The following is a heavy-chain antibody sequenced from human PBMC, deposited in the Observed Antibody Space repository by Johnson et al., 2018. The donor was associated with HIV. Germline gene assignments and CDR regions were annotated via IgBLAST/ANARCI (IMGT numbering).Heavy chain of an antibody. J-gene: IGHJ3*02. D-gene: IGHD4/OR15-4a*01. CDR2: IWYDGSNK. Sequence: QVQLVESGGGVVQPGKSLRLSCAASGFIFSNYPMHWVRQAPGKGLEWVAVIWYDGSNKYYADSVKGRFTISRDNSKNKLYLHMSSLRLEDTAVYYCAKGQGARGAFDIWGQGTTVTVSS. CDR1: GFIFSNYP. CDR3: AKGQGARGAFDI. V-gene: IGHV3-33*06.